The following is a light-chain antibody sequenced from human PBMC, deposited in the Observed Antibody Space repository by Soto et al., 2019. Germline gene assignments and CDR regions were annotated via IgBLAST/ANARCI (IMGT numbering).Light chain of an antibody. V-gene: IGLV1-40*01. J-gene: IGLJ3*02. CDR3: QSYDNILSGPL. CDR2: SNT. CDR1: ISNIGAGYD. Sequence: QSVLTQPPSVSGAPGQRVTISCTGDISNIGAGYDVHWYQQLPGTAPKLLIFSNTNRPSGVPDRFSGSKSGTSASLAITGLRAEDEADYYCQSYDNILSGPLFGGGTKLTVL.